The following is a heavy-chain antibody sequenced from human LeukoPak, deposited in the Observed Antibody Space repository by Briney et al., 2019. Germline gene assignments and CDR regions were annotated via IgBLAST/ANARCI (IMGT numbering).Heavy chain of an antibody. J-gene: IGHJ6*03. CDR2: ITGGASST. CDR1: RFTFGNFV. D-gene: IGHD5-18*01. V-gene: IGHV3-23*01. CDR3: ARAQLSGYNYGYRDYYYYMDV. Sequence: GGALRVSCVASRFTFGNFVMSWVRPARGKGVEWVSLITGGASSTFFLDSVKGRLTISRDNSKNTLYLQMSSLRAEDTAIYYCARAQLSGYNYGYRDYYYYMDVWGKGTTVTVSS.